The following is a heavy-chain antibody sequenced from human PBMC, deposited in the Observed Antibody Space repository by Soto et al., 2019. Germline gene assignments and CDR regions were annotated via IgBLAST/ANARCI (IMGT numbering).Heavy chain of an antibody. J-gene: IGHJ6*02. CDR2: INYSGTT. Sequence: QVQLQESGPGLVKPSQTLSLTCSVSGGSFSSDSFIWSWVRQFPGKGLEWIGYINYSGTTYYHPSLRSRSTMSVDTSKNQFSLKLSSVAAADTAVYYCARDHKWDGMDVWGQGTRVTVSS. CDR3: ARDHKWDGMDV. CDR1: GGSFSSDSFI. V-gene: IGHV4-31*03. D-gene: IGHD1-26*01.